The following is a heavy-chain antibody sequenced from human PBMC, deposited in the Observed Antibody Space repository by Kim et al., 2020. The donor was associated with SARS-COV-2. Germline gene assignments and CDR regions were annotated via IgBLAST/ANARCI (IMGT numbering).Heavy chain of an antibody. CDR3: ARAVRITIFGVVSHFDY. CDR1: GGSISSYY. D-gene: IGHD3-3*01. Sequence: SETLSRTCTVSGGSISSYYWSWIRQPPGKGLEWIGYIYYSGSTNYNPSLKSRVTISVDTSKNQFSLKLSSVTAADTAVYYCARAVRITIFGVVSHFDYWG. CDR2: IYYSGST. V-gene: IGHV4-59*13. J-gene: IGHJ4*01.